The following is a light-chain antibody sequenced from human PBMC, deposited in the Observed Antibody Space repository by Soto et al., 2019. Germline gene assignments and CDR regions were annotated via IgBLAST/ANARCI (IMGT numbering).Light chain of an antibody. CDR2: GAS. J-gene: IGKJ2*01. CDR3: QQFGGSPPYT. CDR1: QNLSNSY. V-gene: IGKV3-20*01. Sequence: EIVLTQSPGTLSLSPGERATLSYRATQNLSNSYVAWYQQKRGQAPRLLIYGASIRATGIPDRFSGSGSGADFTLTISSLEPEYFAVYYCQQFGGSPPYTFGQGTKVEIK.